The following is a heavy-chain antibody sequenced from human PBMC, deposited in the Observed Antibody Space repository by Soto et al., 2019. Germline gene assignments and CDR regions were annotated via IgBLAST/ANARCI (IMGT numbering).Heavy chain of an antibody. CDR3: AKDLLLFGVVSSPFYGMDV. J-gene: IGHJ6*02. CDR2: ISWNSGNI. V-gene: IGHV3-9*01. CDR1: GFTFDDYA. D-gene: IGHD3-3*01. Sequence: EVQLVESGGGLVQPGRSLRLSCAASGFTFDDYAMHWVRQAPGKGLEWVSGISWNSGNIGYADSVKGRFTISRDNAKNSLYLQMNSLRAEDTALYYCAKDLLLFGVVSSPFYGMDVWGQGTTVTVSS.